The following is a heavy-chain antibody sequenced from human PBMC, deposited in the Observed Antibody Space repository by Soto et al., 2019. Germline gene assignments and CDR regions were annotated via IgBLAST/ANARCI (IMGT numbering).Heavy chain of an antibody. D-gene: IGHD6-19*01. J-gene: IGHJ4*02. Sequence: EVQLLESGGSLVHPGGSLRLSCAASGFSFSYFAMSWVRQAPGKGLEWVAAISGSGGNTYYADSVKGQFTISRDNSKNTLFLQMNSLRDEDTSVYYCAKDRGGSGWSTLDHWGQGTLVTVSS. CDR3: AKDRGGSGWSTLDH. CDR1: GFSFSYFA. CDR2: ISGSGGNT. V-gene: IGHV3-23*01.